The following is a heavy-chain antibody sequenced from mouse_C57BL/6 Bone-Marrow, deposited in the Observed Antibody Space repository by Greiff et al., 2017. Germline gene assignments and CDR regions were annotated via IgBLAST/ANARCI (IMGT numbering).Heavy chain of an antibody. CDR2: IYPGGGYT. CDR1: GYTFTNYW. D-gene: IGHD2-3*01. J-gene: IGHJ1*03. V-gene: IGHV1-63*01. CDR3: AKTSYDGYYVDWYFDV. Sequence: QVQLQQSGAELVRPGTSVKMSCKASGYTFTNYWIGWAKQRPGHGLEWIGDIYPGGGYTNYNEKFKGKATLTADNSSSTAYMQFSSLTSEDSAIYYCAKTSYDGYYVDWYFDVWGTGTTVTVSS.